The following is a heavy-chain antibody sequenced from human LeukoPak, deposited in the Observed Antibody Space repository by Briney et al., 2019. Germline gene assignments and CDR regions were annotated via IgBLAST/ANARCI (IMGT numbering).Heavy chain of an antibody. V-gene: IGHV3-23*01. Sequence: RTGGSLRLSCAASGFTFSSYAMSWVRQAPGKGLEWVSAISGSGGSTYYADSVKGRFTISRDNSKNTLYLQMNSLRAEDTAVYYCAKDTPYYYGSGEHKIFDYWGQGTLVTVSS. D-gene: IGHD3-10*01. CDR2: ISGSGGST. CDR1: GFTFSSYA. J-gene: IGHJ4*02. CDR3: AKDTPYYYGSGEHKIFDY.